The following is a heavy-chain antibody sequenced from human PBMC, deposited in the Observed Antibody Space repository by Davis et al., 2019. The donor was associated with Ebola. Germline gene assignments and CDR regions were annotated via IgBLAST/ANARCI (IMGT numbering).Heavy chain of an antibody. D-gene: IGHD5-12*01. J-gene: IGHJ2*01. CDR2: ISSSSSTI. CDR3: ARPVSGYDGELEYWYFDL. Sequence: PGGSLRLSCAASGFTFSSYSMNWVRQAPGKGLEWVSYISSSSSTIYYADSVKGRFTISRDNAKNSLYLQMNSLRAEDTAVYYCARPVSGYDGELEYWYFDLWGRGTLVTVSS. CDR1: GFTFSSYS. V-gene: IGHV3-48*01.